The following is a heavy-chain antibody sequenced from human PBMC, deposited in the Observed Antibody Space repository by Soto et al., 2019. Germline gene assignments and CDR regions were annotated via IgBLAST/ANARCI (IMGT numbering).Heavy chain of an antibody. Sequence: GGSLRLSCTASGFTFSSYSMNWVRQAPGKGLEWVSYISSRNIIYYADSVKDRFTISRDNARNSLYLQMNSLRDEDTAVYYCARDPHSLDYWGQGTLVTVSS. CDR3: ARDPHSLDY. V-gene: IGHV3-48*02. J-gene: IGHJ4*02. CDR2: ISSRNII. CDR1: GFTFSSYS.